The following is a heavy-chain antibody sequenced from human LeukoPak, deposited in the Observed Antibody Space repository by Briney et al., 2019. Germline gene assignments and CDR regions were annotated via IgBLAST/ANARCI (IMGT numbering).Heavy chain of an antibody. V-gene: IGHV3-7*01. D-gene: IGHD3-9*01. J-gene: IGHJ4*02. CDR2: IKQDGSEK. CDR3: ARETGYFDWLLSTHLDY. Sequence: GGSLRLSCTGSGFIFSTYYINWVRQAPGKGLEWVANIKQDGSEKYYVDSVKGRFTISRDNAKNSLYLQMNSLRAEDTAVYYCARETGYFDWLLSTHLDYWGQGTLVTVSS. CDR1: GFIFSTYY.